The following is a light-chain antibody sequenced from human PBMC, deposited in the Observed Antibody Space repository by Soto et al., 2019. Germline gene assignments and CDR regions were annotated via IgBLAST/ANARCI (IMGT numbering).Light chain of an antibody. Sequence: EIVLTQFPATLSLSPGERATLSCRASQSVSSYLAWYQQKPGQAPRLLIYDASNRATGIPARFSGSGSGTDFTLTISSLEPEDFAVYYCQQRSDGPPGFTFGPGTKVDIQ. CDR3: QQRSDGPPGFT. V-gene: IGKV3-11*01. J-gene: IGKJ3*01. CDR1: QSVSSY. CDR2: DAS.